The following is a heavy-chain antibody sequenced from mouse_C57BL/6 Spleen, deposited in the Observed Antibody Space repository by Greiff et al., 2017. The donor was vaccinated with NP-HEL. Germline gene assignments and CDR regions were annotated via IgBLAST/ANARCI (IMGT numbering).Heavy chain of an antibody. CDR1: GFSLTSYG. CDR2: ISSGGST. V-gene: IGHV2-2*01. D-gene: IGHD2-4*01. Sequence: VKLVESGPGLVQPSQSLSITCTVSGFSLTSYGVHWVRQSPGKGLEWLGVISSGGSTDYHAAFISRLSISKENSKSQVFFKMNSLQADDTAIYYCARKGDYEGVYFDYWGQGTTLTVSS. J-gene: IGHJ2*01. CDR3: ARKGDYEGVYFDY.